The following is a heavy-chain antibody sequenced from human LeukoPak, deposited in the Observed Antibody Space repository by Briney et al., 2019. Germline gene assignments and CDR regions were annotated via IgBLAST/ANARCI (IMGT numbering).Heavy chain of an antibody. Sequence: SETLSLTCTVSGGSISSHYWSWIRQPPGKGLEWIGYIYNSGSTNYNPSLKSRVTISVDTSKNQFSLKLSSVTAADTAVYYCASQASKKYYFDYWGQGTLVTVSS. CDR1: GGSISSHY. V-gene: IGHV4-59*08. CDR2: IYNSGST. J-gene: IGHJ4*02. CDR3: ASQASKKYYFDY.